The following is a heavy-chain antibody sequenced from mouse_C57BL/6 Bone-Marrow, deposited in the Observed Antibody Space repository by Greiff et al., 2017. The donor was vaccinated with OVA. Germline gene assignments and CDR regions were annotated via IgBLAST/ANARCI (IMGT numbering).Heavy chain of an antibody. Sequence: VQLQQSGAELVKPGASVKLSCKASGYTFTEYTIHWVKQRSGQGLEWIGWFYPGGGSIKYNEKFKDKATLTADKSSSTAYMELSRLTSEDSAVYVCSRDEVGLLLRSPGFAYWGQGTLVTVSA. CDR2: FYPGGGSI. CDR3: SRDEVGLLLRSPGFAY. V-gene: IGHV1-62-2*01. D-gene: IGHD1-1*01. J-gene: IGHJ3*01. CDR1: GYTFTEYT.